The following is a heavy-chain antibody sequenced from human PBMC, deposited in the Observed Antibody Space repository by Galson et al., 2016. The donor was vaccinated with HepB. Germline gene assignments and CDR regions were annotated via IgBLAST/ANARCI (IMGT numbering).Heavy chain of an antibody. CDR2: IYWDDDK. Sequence: PALVKPTQTLTLTCTFSGFSLSTSGVSVGWIRQPPGKALEWLALIYWDDDKRFSPSLKSRLTITKDTSKNQVVLTMTNMDPVDTATYYCAHAYSGTWTPEYFQHWGQGTLVTVSS. D-gene: IGHD6-13*01. CDR3: AHAYSGTWTPEYFQH. CDR1: GFSLSTSGVS. J-gene: IGHJ1*01. V-gene: IGHV2-5*02.